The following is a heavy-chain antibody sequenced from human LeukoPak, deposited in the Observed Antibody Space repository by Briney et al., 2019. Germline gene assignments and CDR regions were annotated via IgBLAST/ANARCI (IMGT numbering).Heavy chain of an antibody. CDR1: GFTFSSYG. CDR3: AKGREKYCTSTSCYHDY. V-gene: IGHV3-30*02. J-gene: IGHJ4*02. Sequence: GGSLRLSCAASGFTFSSYGMHWVRQAPGKGLEWVAFIRYDGDNKYYADSVKGRFTISRDNSENTQYLQMNSLRVDDTAVYVCAKGREKYCTSTSCYHDYWGQGTLVTVSS. D-gene: IGHD2-2*01. CDR2: IRYDGDNK.